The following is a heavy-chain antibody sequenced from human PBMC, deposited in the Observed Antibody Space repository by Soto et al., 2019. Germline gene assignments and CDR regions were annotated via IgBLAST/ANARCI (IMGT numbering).Heavy chain of an antibody. Sequence: GESLKISCAASGFTFSSYAMSWVRQAPGKGLEWVSAISGSGGSTYYSDSVKGRFTISRDNSKSTLYLQMNSLRAEDTAVYNCAKDLGEDLDWFDPWGQGTLVTVSS. CDR3: AKDLGEDLDWFDP. J-gene: IGHJ5*02. V-gene: IGHV3-23*01. CDR1: GFTFSSYA. D-gene: IGHD1-26*01. CDR2: ISGSGGST.